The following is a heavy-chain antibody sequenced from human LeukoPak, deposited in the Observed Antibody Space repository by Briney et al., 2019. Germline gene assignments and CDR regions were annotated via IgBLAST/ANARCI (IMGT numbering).Heavy chain of an antibody. V-gene: IGHV1-2*06. D-gene: IGHD5-24*01. CDR2: INPNSGGT. Sequence: ASVKVSCKASGYTFTGYYMHWVRQAPGQGLEWMGRINPNSGGTNYAQKFQGRVTMTRDTSISTAYMELSRLRSDDTAVYYCARDRDGYSSLGFDYWGQGTLVIVSS. CDR3: ARDRDGYSSLGFDY. CDR1: GYTFTGYY. J-gene: IGHJ4*02.